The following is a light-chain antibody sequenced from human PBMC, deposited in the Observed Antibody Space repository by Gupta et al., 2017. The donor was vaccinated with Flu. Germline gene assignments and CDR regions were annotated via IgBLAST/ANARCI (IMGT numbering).Light chain of an antibody. Sequence: HTTTITGGGDKSGGRSVHWYQQKPGRGPVCVVDEDGDRPSGIPERFSGSNSANTATLTITRVEDGDEADYYCQVWETTTDHVILGRGTKLTVL. CDR2: EDG. CDR1: KSGGRS. CDR3: QVWETTTDHVI. J-gene: IGLJ2*01. V-gene: IGLV3-21*02.